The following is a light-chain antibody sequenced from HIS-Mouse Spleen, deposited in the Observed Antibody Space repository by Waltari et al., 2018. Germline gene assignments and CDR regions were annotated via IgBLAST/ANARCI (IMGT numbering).Light chain of an antibody. Sequence: SSELTQDPAVSVALGQTARITCQGDSLRSYYASWYQQKPGQAPVLVIYGKNNRPSGIPDRFSGSSSGNTASLTITGAQAEDEADYYCNYRDSSGNHVVFGGGTKLTVL. V-gene: IGLV3-19*01. CDR3: NYRDSSGNHVV. CDR1: SLRSYY. J-gene: IGLJ2*01. CDR2: GKN.